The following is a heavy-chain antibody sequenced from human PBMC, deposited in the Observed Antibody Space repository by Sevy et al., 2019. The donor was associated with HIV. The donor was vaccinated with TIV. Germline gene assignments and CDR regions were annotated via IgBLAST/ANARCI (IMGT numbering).Heavy chain of an antibody. CDR3: GTDSTMIVEGSGAFDI. D-gene: IGHD3-22*01. CDR1: GFTFSSYA. CDR2: ISYDGSNK. J-gene: IGHJ3*02. V-gene: IGHV3-30-3*01. Sequence: GGSLRLSCAASGFTFSSYAMHWVRQAPGKGLEWVAVISYDGSNKYYADSLKGGFTISRDNSKNTLYLQMNSLGAEDTAVYYCGTDSTMIVEGSGAFDIWGQGTMVTVSS.